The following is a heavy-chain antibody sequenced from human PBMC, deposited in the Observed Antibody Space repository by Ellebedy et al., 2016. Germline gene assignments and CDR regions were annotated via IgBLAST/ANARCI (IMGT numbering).Heavy chain of an antibody. CDR2: IYTSGST. CDR1: GGSISSYY. D-gene: IGHD3-3*01. CDR3: ARGTRRYDFWSGYYQAMDAFDI. J-gene: IGHJ3*02. V-gene: IGHV4-4*07. Sequence: SETLSLXXTVSGGSISSYYWSWIRQPAGKGLEWIGRIYTSGSTNYNPSLKSRVTMSVDTSKNQFSLKLSSVTAADTAVYYCARGTRRYDFWSGYYQAMDAFDIWGQGTMVTVSS.